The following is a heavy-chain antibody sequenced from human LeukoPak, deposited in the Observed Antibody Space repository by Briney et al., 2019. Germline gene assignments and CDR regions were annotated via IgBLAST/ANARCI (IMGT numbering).Heavy chain of an antibody. CDR1: GFTFSSYS. D-gene: IGHD3-22*01. CDR3: ARGDSRFPFDY. V-gene: IGHV3-21*01. CDR2: ISSSSSYI. J-gene: IGHJ4*02. Sequence: PGGSLRLSCAVPGFTFSSYSMNWVRQAPGKGLEWVSSISSSSSYIYYADSVKGRFTISRDNAKNSLYLQMNSLRAEDTAVYYCARGDSRFPFDYWGQGTLVTVSS.